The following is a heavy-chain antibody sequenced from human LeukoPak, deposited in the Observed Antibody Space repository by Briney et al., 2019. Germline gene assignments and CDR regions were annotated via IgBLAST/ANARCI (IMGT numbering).Heavy chain of an antibody. CDR3: ASVYYGSGTGYYYMDV. CDR1: GFTFSTYG. V-gene: IGHV3-21*01. Sequence: PGGSLRLSCAASGFTFSTYGMHWVRQAPGKGLEWVSSISSSSSYIYYADSVKGRFTISRDNAKNSLYLQMNSLRAEDTAVYYCASVYYGSGTGYYYMDVWGKGTTVTVSS. CDR2: ISSSSSYI. J-gene: IGHJ6*03. D-gene: IGHD3-10*01.